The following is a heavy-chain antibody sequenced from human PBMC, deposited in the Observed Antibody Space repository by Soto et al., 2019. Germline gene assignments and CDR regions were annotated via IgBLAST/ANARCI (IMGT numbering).Heavy chain of an antibody. D-gene: IGHD3-16*01. V-gene: IGHV3-74*01. CDR1: GFTFNSYW. Sequence: EVQLVESGGGLVQPGGSLRLSCAASGFTFNSYWTHWVRQPPGKGLVWVSRLNSDGSSKYYGDSMKGRFTISRDNAENTVYLQMNSLRDEDTAVYFCARGLKNYYAMDVWGQGTTVTVSS. CDR2: LNSDGSSK. CDR3: ARGLKNYYAMDV. J-gene: IGHJ6*02.